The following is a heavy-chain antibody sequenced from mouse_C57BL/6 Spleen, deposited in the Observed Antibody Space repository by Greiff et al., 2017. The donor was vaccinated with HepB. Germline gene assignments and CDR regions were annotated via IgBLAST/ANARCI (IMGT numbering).Heavy chain of an antibody. J-gene: IGHJ3*01. CDR2: ISDGGSYT. Sequence: EVQLVESGGGLVKPGGSLKLSCAASGFTFSSYAMSWVRQTPEKRLEWVATISDGGSYTYYPDNVKGRFTISRDNAKNNLYLQMSHLKSEDTAMYYCARDWGSFAYWGQGTLVTVSA. CDR3: ARDWGSFAY. CDR1: GFTFSSYA. V-gene: IGHV5-4*01. D-gene: IGHD4-1*01.